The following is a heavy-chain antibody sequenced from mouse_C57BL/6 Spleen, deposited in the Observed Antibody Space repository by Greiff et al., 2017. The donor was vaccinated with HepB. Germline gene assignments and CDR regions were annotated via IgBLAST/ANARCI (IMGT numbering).Heavy chain of an antibody. CDR2: INSSSGYT. Sequence: QVQLQQSGAELARPGASVKMSCKASGYTFTSYTMHWVKQRPGQGLEWIGYINSSSGYTKYNQKFKDKATLTADKSSSTAYMQLSSLTSEDSAVYYCAIYDGYYEAMDYWGQGTSVTVSS. D-gene: IGHD2-3*01. J-gene: IGHJ4*01. V-gene: IGHV1-4*01. CDR1: GYTFTSYT. CDR3: AIYDGYYEAMDY.